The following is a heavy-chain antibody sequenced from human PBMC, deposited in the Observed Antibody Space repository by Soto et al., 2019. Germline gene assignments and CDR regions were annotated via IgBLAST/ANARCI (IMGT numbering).Heavy chain of an antibody. J-gene: IGHJ4*02. CDR1: GYNFASYG. D-gene: IGHD5-18*01. CDR3: ARMQVEYSYDYVDY. Sequence: QVQLVQSGAEVKKPGASVKVSCKASGYNFASYGISWVRQAPGQGLEWMGWISVYNGNTKYAQKLQGRVTMTTDTSTSTAYMELRSLRSDDSAVYYCARMQVEYSYDYVDYGGQGTLVTVSS. CDR2: ISVYNGNT. V-gene: IGHV1-18*01.